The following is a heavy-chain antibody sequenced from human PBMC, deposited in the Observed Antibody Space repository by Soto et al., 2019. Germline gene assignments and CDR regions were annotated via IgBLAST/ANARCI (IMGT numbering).Heavy chain of an antibody. V-gene: IGHV1-69*01. CDR3: ARGTASYYYDSSGYPERYFDY. CDR2: IIPIFGTA. D-gene: IGHD3-22*01. CDR1: GGTFSSYA. J-gene: IGHJ4*02. Sequence: QVQLVQSGAEVKKPGSSVKVSCKASGGTFSSYAISWVRQAPGQGLEWMGGIIPIFGTANYAQKFRGRVTITADESTSTAYMELSSLRSEDTGVYYCARGTASYYYDSSGYPERYFDYWGQGTLVTVSS.